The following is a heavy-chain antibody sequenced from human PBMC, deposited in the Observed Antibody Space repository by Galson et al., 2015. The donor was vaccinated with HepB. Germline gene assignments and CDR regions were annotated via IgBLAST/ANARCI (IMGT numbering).Heavy chain of an antibody. D-gene: IGHD3-22*01. CDR1: GYTFTSYF. J-gene: IGHJ4*02. CDR2: INPNGGSA. CDR3: AIDYYDSSGFY. Sequence: SVKVSCKASGYTFTSYFTHWVRQAPGQGLEWMGIINPNGGSATYAQKFQGRVTMTRDMSTSTVYMELSSLRSEDTAVYYCAIDYYDSSGFYWGQGTLVTVSS. V-gene: IGHV1-46*01.